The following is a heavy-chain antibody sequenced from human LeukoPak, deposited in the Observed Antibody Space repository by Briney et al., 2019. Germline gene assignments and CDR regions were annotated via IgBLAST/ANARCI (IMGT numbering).Heavy chain of an antibody. J-gene: IGHJ4*02. Sequence: GASVKVSCKASGYTFTSYYMHWVRQAPGQGLEWMGIINPNSGGTNYAQKFQGWVTMTRDTSISTAYMELSRLRSDDTAVYYCARDPSIAVAGFFDYWGQGTLVTVSS. CDR3: ARDPSIAVAGFFDY. CDR1: GYTFTSYY. V-gene: IGHV1-2*04. D-gene: IGHD6-19*01. CDR2: INPNSGGT.